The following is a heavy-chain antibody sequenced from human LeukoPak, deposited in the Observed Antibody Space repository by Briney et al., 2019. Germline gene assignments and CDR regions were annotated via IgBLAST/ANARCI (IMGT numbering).Heavy chain of an antibody. Sequence: GGSLRLSCAAFGFTLTNSWMTWVRQAPGKGLEWVANINPDESEKDYVDSVKGRFTISRDNAQNSLYLQMNSLRVEDTAVYYCASGHYDYVWGSISPTNYFDNWGQGTLVTVSS. V-gene: IGHV3-7*01. CDR3: ASGHYDYVWGSISPTNYFDN. J-gene: IGHJ4*02. CDR1: GFTLTNSW. CDR2: INPDESEK. D-gene: IGHD3-16*01.